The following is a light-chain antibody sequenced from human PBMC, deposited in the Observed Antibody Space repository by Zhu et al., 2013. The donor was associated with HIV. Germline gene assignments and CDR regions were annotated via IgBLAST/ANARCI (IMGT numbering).Light chain of an antibody. CDR3: QQYTSYLLT. J-gene: IGKJ4*01. CDR1: QNSTRW. V-gene: IGKV1-5*03. CDR2: KAS. Sequence: DIQMTQSPSTLSASVGDRVTITCRASQNSTRWLAWYQQKPGKAPKVLIYKASSLESGVPSRFSGSGSGTEFTLTISNLQPDDFATYYCQQYTSYLLTFGGGTHVEIK.